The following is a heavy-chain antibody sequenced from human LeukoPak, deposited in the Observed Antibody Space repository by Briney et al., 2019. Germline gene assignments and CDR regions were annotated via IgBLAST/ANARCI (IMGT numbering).Heavy chain of an antibody. V-gene: IGHV1-46*01. CDR3: ARDSTGWSVDY. D-gene: IGHD6-19*01. Sequence: ASVKVSCKASGYAFTRHYMHWVRQAPGQGLEWMGLINPSGSSTIYAQKFQGRVTMTRDTSTSTVYMELSSLRFEDTAVYHCARDSTGWSVDYWGQGTLVTVSS. CDR1: GYAFTRHY. J-gene: IGHJ4*02. CDR2: INPSGSST.